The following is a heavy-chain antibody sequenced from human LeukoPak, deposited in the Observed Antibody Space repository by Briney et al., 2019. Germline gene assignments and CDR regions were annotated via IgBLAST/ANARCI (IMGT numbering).Heavy chain of an antibody. CDR3: AKENDFVY. V-gene: IGHV3-30*18. Sequence: GGSLRLSCAASGFTFSNYDMHWVRQAPGKGLEWVAVISYDGTNKYYAGSVKGRFTISRDNSKSTLYLQMNSLRAEDTAVYYCAKENDFVYWGQGTLVTVSS. D-gene: IGHD3-3*01. CDR2: ISYDGTNK. J-gene: IGHJ4*02. CDR1: GFTFSNYD.